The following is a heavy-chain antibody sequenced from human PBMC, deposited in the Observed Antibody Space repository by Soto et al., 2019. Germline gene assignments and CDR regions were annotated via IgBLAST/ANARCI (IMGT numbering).Heavy chain of an antibody. Sequence: GGSLRLSCAASGFTFSSYSMNWVRQAPGKGLEWVSSISSSSSYIYYADSVKGRFTISRDNAKNSLYLQMNSLRAEDTAVYYCASSSEGQLVLFDYWGQGTLVTVSS. CDR3: ASSSEGQLVLFDY. CDR1: GFTFSSYS. V-gene: IGHV3-21*01. J-gene: IGHJ4*02. CDR2: ISSSSSYI. D-gene: IGHD6-6*01.